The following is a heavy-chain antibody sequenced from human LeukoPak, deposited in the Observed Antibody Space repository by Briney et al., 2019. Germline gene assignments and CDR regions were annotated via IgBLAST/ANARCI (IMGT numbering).Heavy chain of an antibody. CDR3: ARDGRALRQDLGWFDP. J-gene: IGHJ5*02. V-gene: IGHV1-18*01. Sequence: GASVKVSCKASGYTFTSYGISWVRQAPGQGLEWMGWISAYNGNTNYAQKLQGRVTMTTDTSTSTAYMELRSLRSDDTAVYYCARDGRALRQDLGWFDPWGQGTLVTVSS. D-gene: IGHD3-16*01. CDR2: ISAYNGNT. CDR1: GYTFTSYG.